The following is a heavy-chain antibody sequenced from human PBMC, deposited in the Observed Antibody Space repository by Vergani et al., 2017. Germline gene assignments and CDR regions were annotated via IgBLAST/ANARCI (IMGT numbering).Heavy chain of an antibody. Sequence: QVQLVESGGGVVQPGRSLRLSCAASGFTFSSYAMHWVRQAPGKGLEWVAVISYDGSNKYYADSVKGRFTISRDNSKNTLYLQMNSLRAEDTAVYYCARGGGKKGYSYGSALLFDYWGQGTLVTVSS. J-gene: IGHJ4*02. CDR3: ARGGGKKGYSYGSALLFDY. CDR1: GFTFSSYA. D-gene: IGHD5-18*01. V-gene: IGHV3-30-3*01. CDR2: ISYDGSNK.